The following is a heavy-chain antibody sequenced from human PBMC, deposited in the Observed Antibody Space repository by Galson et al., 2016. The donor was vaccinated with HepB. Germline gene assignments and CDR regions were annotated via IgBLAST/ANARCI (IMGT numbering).Heavy chain of an antibody. Sequence: TLSLTCTVSGASISSGGYFWGWIRQPPGKGLEWLGHIYYSGSTSYYPSLKTRVSISVDTSKNQFSLKLTSVTAADTAVYFCARAPVYSDVGHWFDPWGQGTLVTVSS. J-gene: IGHJ5*02. CDR3: ARAPVYSDVGHWFDP. D-gene: IGHD3-22*01. CDR2: IYYSGST. CDR1: GASISSGGYF. V-gene: IGHV4-31*03.